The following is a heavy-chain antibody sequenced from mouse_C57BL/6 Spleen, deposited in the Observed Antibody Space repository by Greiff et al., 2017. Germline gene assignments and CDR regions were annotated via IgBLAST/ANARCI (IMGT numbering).Heavy chain of an antibody. CDR2: IDPEDGET. Sequence: VHVKQSGAELVKPGASVKLSCTASGFNINDYYMHWVKQRTEQGLEWIGRIDPEDGETKYAPKFQGKATITADTSSNTAYLHLSSLTSEDTAVYYCARAPTYYGSSPYFDYWGQGTTLTVSS. V-gene: IGHV14-2*01. CDR1: GFNINDYY. D-gene: IGHD1-1*01. CDR3: ARAPTYYGSSPYFDY. J-gene: IGHJ2*01.